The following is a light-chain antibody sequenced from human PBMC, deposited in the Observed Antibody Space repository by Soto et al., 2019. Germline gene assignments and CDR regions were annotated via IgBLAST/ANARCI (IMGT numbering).Light chain of an antibody. CDR2: GAS. CDR1: QNIHTN. Sequence: EIVMTQSPATLSVSPGERATLSCRAGQNIHTNLAWYQQKPGQAPRLLFYGASTGATGLPARFSGSGSGTEFTLTINSLQAEDCAVYYCQQYYGSPWTFGQGTKVDIK. J-gene: IGKJ1*01. V-gene: IGKV3-15*01. CDR3: QQYYGSPWT.